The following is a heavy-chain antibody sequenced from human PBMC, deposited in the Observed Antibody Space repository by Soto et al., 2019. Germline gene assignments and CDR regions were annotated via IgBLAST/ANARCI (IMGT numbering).Heavy chain of an antibody. CDR1: GYTFTRYG. V-gene: IGHV1-18*01. CDR3: ARDHGRAPDYYDSSGYYLGLDY. J-gene: IGHJ4*02. Sequence: ASVKVCCKASGYTFTRYGISWVRQAPGQGLEWMGWISAYNGNTNYAQKLQGRVTMTTDTSTSTAYMELRSLRSDDTAVYYCARDHGRAPDYYDSSGYYLGLDYWGQGTLVTVSS. CDR2: ISAYNGNT. D-gene: IGHD3-22*01.